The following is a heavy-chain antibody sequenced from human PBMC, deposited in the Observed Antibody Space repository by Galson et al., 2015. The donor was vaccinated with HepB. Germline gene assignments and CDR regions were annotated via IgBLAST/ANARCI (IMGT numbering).Heavy chain of an antibody. V-gene: IGHV1-3*01. Sequence: SVKVSCKASGYTFTSYAMHWVRQAPGQRLEWMGWINAGNGNTKYSQKFQGRVTITRDTSASTAYMELSSLRSEDTAVYYCARDPYYYDSSGYYPTRPFDYWGQGTLVTVSS. D-gene: IGHD3-22*01. CDR1: GYTFTSYA. J-gene: IGHJ4*02. CDR3: ARDPYYYDSSGYYPTRPFDY. CDR2: INAGNGNT.